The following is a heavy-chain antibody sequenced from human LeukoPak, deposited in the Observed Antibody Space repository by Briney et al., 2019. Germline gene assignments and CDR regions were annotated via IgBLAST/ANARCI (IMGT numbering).Heavy chain of an antibody. CDR3: TTGIRGD. CDR1: GFTFSSYW. Sequence: GGSLRLSCAASGFTFSSYWMNWVRQAPGKGLEWVGRIASKTDGGTTDYAAPVKGRFTISRDDSKNTLFLQMNSLKTEDTAVYYCTTGIRGDCGQGTLVTVSS. J-gene: IGHJ4*02. V-gene: IGHV3-15*04. CDR2: IASKTDGGTT.